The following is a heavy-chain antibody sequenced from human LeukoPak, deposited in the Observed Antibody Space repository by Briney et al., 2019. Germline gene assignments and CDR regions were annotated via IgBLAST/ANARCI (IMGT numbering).Heavy chain of an antibody. CDR3: AREGIVVPAASGDY. Sequence: ASVKVSCKASGYTFTGYYMHWVRQAPGQGLEWMGWINPNSGGTNYAQKFQGRVTMTRDTSISTAYMELSRLRSDDTAVYYCAREGIVVPAASGDYWGQGTLVTVSS. CDR2: INPNSGGT. V-gene: IGHV1-2*02. CDR1: GYTFTGYY. J-gene: IGHJ4*02. D-gene: IGHD2-2*01.